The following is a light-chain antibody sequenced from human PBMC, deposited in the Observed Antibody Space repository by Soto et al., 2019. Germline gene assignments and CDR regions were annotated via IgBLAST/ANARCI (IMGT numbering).Light chain of an antibody. V-gene: IGKV3-20*01. CDR1: QIASSSY. Sequence: EIVMMQSPSTLSVSPGQRATLSRRASQIASSSYLALYQQKPGQAPRLLIYGASSRATGIPDRFSGSGSGTDFTLTISRLEPEDFAVYYCQQCGSSPITFGQGTRLEIK. CDR3: QQCGSSPIT. J-gene: IGKJ5*01. CDR2: GAS.